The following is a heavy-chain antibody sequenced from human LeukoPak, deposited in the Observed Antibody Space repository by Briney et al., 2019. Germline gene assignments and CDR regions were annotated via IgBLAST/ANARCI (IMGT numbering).Heavy chain of an antibody. CDR2: INPSGGST. J-gene: IGHJ5*02. CDR3: ASGGDSSGYYLSWFDP. CDR1: GYTFTSYY. Sequence: ASAKVSCKASGYTFTSYYMHWVRQAPGQGLEWMGIINPSGGSTSYAQKFQGRVTMTRDTSTSTVYMELSSLRSEDTAVYYCASGGDSSGYYLSWFDPWGQGTLVTVSS. V-gene: IGHV1-46*01. D-gene: IGHD3-22*01.